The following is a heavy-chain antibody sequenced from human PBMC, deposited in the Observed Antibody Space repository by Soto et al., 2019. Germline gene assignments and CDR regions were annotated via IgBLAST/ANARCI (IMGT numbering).Heavy chain of an antibody. Sequence: SETLSLTCTVSGDSVSSGSYYWTWIRQPPGKGLEWIGYIYSSGSTKYNPSLKSRVTISLDTSNNQFSLELTSVTAADTAIYYWARDLRGYRRAFAYWGKGALVTVAS. D-gene: IGHD5-18*01. J-gene: IGHJ4*02. V-gene: IGHV4-61*01. CDR1: GDSVSSGSYY. CDR3: ARDLRGYRRAFAY. CDR2: IYSSGST.